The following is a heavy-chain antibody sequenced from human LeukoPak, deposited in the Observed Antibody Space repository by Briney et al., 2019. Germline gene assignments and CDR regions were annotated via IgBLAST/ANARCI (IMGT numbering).Heavy chain of an antibody. D-gene: IGHD3-16*01. CDR1: GGSFSGYY. Sequence: SETLSLTCAVYGGSFSGYYWSWIRQPPGKGLEWIGEINHGGSTNYNPSLKSRVTISVDTSKNQFSLKLSSVTAADTAVYYCARHSDDYVDFDYWGQGTLVTVSS. J-gene: IGHJ4*02. V-gene: IGHV4-34*01. CDR3: ARHSDDYVDFDY. CDR2: INHGGST.